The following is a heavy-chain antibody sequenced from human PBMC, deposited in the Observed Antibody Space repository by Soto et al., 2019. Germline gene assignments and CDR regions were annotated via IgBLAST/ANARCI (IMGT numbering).Heavy chain of an antibody. J-gene: IGHJ6*02. Sequence: QVQLQQSGPGLVKPSQTLSLTCTVSVGALSYEYYHWTWIRQSPGKGLEWIGYIHYSGSIIYNPSFKSRVTISVDTAKNQVSLPLSSVPAADTAVYFCAREDDGGDRDYYGLDVWGQGTTGTVSS. CDR2: IHYSGSI. CDR3: AREDDGGDRDYYGLDV. CDR1: VGALSYEYYH. D-gene: IGHD2-21*02. V-gene: IGHV4-30-4*08.